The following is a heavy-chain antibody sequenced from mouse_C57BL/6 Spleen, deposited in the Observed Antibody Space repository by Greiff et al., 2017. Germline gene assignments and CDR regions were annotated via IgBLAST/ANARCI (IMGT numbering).Heavy chain of an antibody. CDR3: ARQGGNYYFDY. CDR2: ISGGGGNT. CDR1: GFTFSSYT. Sequence: DVKLQESGGGLVKPGGSLKLSCAASGFTFSSYTMSWVRQTPEKRLEWVATISGGGGNTYYPDSVKGRFTISRDNAKNTLYLQMSSLRSEDTALYYCARQGGNYYFDYWGQGTTLTVSS. V-gene: IGHV5-9*01. D-gene: IGHD1-1*02. J-gene: IGHJ2*01.